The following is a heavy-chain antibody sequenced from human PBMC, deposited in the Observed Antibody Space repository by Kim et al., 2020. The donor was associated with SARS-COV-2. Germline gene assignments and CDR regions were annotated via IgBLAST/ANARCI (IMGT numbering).Heavy chain of an antibody. V-gene: IGHV3-74*01. D-gene: IGHD1-26*01. Sequence: GGSLRLSCAASGFTFSNLWMHWVRRAPGKGPVWVSGIKGDGTIAIYAGSVKGRFTISRDNTKNTVFLQMNNLRVEDTAVYYCLLINNEISDYWVQGTLVT. CDR1: GFTFSNLW. CDR3: LLINNEISDY. CDR2: IKGDGTIA. J-gene: IGHJ4*02.